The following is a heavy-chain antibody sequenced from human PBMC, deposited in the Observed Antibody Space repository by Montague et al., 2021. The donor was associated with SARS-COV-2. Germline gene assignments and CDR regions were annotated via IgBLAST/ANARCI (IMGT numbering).Heavy chain of an antibody. Sequence: SETLSLTCTVSGGSISSSSYYWGWIRQPPGKGLEWIGSIHYSGSTYYNPSLKSRVTISVDTSKNQFSLKLSSVTAADTAVYYCAREEYYYDSSGYSRYYYYGMDVWGQGTTVTVSS. CDR3: AREEYYYDSSGYSRYYYYGMDV. V-gene: IGHV4-39*02. CDR2: IHYSGST. J-gene: IGHJ6*02. D-gene: IGHD3-22*01. CDR1: GGSISSSSYY.